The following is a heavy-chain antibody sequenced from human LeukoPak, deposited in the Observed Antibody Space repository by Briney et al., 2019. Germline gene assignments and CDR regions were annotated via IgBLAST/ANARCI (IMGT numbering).Heavy chain of an antibody. Sequence: PSETLSLTCTVSGGSISSYYWSWIRQPPGEGLVWIGYIYYRGSTNYNPSLKSRVTISVDTSKNQFSLKLSSVTAADTAVYYCARDSGSYYGSLWGQGTLVTVSS. J-gene: IGHJ4*02. CDR2: IYYRGST. CDR1: GGSISSYY. CDR3: ARDSGSYYGSL. D-gene: IGHD1-26*01. V-gene: IGHV4-59*01.